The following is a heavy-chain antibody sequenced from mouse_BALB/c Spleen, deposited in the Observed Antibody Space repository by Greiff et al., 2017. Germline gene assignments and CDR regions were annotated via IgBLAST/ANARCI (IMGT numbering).Heavy chain of an antibody. V-gene: IGHV1S127*01. CDR1: GYSFTSYW. D-gene: IGHD2-1*01. CDR2: IDPSDSET. Sequence: QVQLQQSGPQLVRPGASVKISCKASGYSFTSYWMHWVKQRPGQGLEWIGMIDPSDSETRLNQKFKDKATLTVDKSSSTAYMQLSSPTSEDSAVYYCARSVYCGNYFDYWGQGTTLTVSS. CDR3: ARSVYCGNYFDY. J-gene: IGHJ2*01.